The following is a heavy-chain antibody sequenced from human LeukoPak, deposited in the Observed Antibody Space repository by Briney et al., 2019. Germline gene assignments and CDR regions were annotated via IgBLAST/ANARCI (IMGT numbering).Heavy chain of an antibody. CDR2: IYYSGST. CDR3: ASPVVVAAFYAFDI. V-gene: IGHV4-39*01. Sequence: PSETLSLTCTVSGGSISSSSYYWGWIRQPPGKGLEWIGSIYYSGSTYYNPSLKSRVTISVDTSKNQFSLKLSSVTAADTAVYYCASPVVVAAFYAFDIWGQGTMVTVSS. D-gene: IGHD2-15*01. CDR1: GGSISSSSYY. J-gene: IGHJ3*02.